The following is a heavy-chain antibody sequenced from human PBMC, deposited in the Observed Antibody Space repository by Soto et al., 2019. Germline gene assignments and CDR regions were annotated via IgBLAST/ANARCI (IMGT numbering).Heavy chain of an antibody. Sequence: QVQLVESGGGVVQPGRCLRLSCAASGFTISSYGMHGVRQAPGKGLEWVXXXXYDGSNKYYADSVKGRFTISRDNSKNTLXXXXXXXXXXXXXXXXXXXXXXXXXXXXXXXLYGMDVWGQGTTVTVSS. V-gene: IGHV3-33*01. CDR2: XXYDGSNK. CDR3: XXXXXXXXXXXXXXLYGMDV. CDR1: GFTISSYG. J-gene: IGHJ6*02.